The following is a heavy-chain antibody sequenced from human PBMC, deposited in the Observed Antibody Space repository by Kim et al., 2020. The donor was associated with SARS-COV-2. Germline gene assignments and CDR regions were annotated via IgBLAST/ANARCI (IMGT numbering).Heavy chain of an antibody. V-gene: IGHV3-23*01. Sequence: GGSLRLSCAASGFTFSSYAMSWVRQAPGKGLEWVSAISGSGGSTYYADSVKGRFTISRDNSKNTLYLQMNSLRAEDTAVYYCAKGSEGITIFGVVITPGAFDICGQGTMVTVSS. J-gene: IGHJ3*02. CDR1: GFTFSSYA. CDR3: AKGSEGITIFGVVITPGAFDI. D-gene: IGHD3-3*01. CDR2: ISGSGGST.